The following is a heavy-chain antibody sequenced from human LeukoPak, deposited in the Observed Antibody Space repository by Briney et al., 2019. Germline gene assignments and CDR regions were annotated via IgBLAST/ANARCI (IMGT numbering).Heavy chain of an antibody. CDR2: IKQDGSEK. D-gene: IGHD2-2*01. V-gene: IGHV3-7*01. J-gene: IGHJ5*02. CDR3: ARAPSAANVLWFDP. Sequence: GGSLRLSCAASGFTFSSYWMSWVRQAPGKGLEWVANIKQDGSEKYYVDSVKGRFTISRENAKNSLYLQMNSLRAEDTAVYYCARAPSAANVLWFDPWGQGTLVTVSS. CDR1: GFTFSSYW.